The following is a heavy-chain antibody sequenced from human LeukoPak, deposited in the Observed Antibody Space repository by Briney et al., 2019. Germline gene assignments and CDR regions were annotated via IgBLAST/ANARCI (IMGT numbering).Heavy chain of an antibody. Sequence: ASVKVSCKASGGTFSSYAISWVRQAPGQGLEWMGRIIPTLGIANYAQKFQGRVTITADKSTSTAYMELRSLRSDDTAVYYCARDPYSSGWYPFNWFDPWGQGTLVTVSS. CDR3: ARDPYSSGWYPFNWFDP. V-gene: IGHV1-69*04. CDR1: GGTFSSYA. D-gene: IGHD6-19*01. J-gene: IGHJ5*02. CDR2: IIPTLGIA.